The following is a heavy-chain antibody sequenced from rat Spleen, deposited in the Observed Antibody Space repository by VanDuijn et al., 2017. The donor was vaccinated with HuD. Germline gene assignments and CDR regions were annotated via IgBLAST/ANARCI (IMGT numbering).Heavy chain of an antibody. Sequence: EVQLVESGGGLVQPGGSLKLSCVASGFTFNNYWMTWIRQAPGKGLEWVASITNASGRTYYPDPVKGRFTISRDNAKSTLYLQMDSLRSEDTATYYWARQHTSGRYYFDYWGQGVMVTVSS. J-gene: IGHJ2*01. D-gene: IGHD1-11*01. CDR2: ITNASGRT. CDR1: GFTFNNYW. V-gene: IGHV5-31*01. CDR3: ARQHTSGRYYFDY.